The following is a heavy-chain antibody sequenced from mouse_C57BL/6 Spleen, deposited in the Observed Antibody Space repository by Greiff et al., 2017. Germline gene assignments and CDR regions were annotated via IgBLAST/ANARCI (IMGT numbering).Heavy chain of an antibody. CDR3: ARYHGSSYGAMDY. V-gene: IGHV1-82*01. J-gene: IGHJ4*01. Sequence: VQLQQSGPELVKPGASVKISCKASGYAFSSSWMNWVKQRPGKGLEWIGRIYPGAGDTNYNGKFKGKATLTADKSSSTAYMQLSSLTSEDSAVYFCARYHGSSYGAMDYWGQGTSVTVSS. D-gene: IGHD1-1*01. CDR2: IYPGAGDT. CDR1: GYAFSSSW.